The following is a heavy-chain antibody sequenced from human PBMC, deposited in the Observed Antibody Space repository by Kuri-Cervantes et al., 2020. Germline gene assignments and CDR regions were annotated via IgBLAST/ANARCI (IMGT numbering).Heavy chain of an antibody. CDR1: GFTFDDYA. Sequence: SCAAAGFTFDDYAMHWVRQAPGKGLEWVSGISWNSGSIGYADSVKGRVTISRDNAKNSLYLQMNSLRDEDTAVYYCARDSIEDYYDYVWGSYRYSELDYWGKGTLVTVSS. D-gene: IGHD3-16*02. J-gene: IGHJ4*02. CDR3: ARDSIEDYYDYVWGSYRYSELDY. CDR2: ISWNSGSI. V-gene: IGHV3-9*01.